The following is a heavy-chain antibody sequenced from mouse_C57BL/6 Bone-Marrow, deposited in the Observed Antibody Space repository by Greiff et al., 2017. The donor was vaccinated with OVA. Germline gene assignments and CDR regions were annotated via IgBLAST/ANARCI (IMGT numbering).Heavy chain of an antibody. V-gene: IGHV1-7*01. Sequence: VQLQQSGAELVKPGASVKLSCKASGYTFTSYWMHWVKQRPGQGLEWIGYINPSSGYTRSNHTFKDKATLTEDKSSSTAYMQLSSLTYENSAVYYCAGRPTYYGYDVGGWFAYWGQGTLVTVSA. D-gene: IGHD2-9*01. J-gene: IGHJ3*01. CDR1: GYTFTSYW. CDR3: AGRPTYYGYDVGGWFAY. CDR2: INPSSGYT.